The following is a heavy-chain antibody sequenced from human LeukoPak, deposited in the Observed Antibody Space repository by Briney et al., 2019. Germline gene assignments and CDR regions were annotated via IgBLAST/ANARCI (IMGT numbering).Heavy chain of an antibody. CDR1: GFTFSDYY. Sequence: PGGSLRLSCAASGFTFSDYYMSWIRQAPGKGLEWVSYISSSSYTNYADSVKGRFTISRVNAKNSLYLQMNSLRAEDTAVYYCARVGRMRIAAAGARAFDIWGQGTMVTVSS. CDR2: ISSSSYT. D-gene: IGHD6-25*01. CDR3: ARVGRMRIAAAGARAFDI. V-gene: IGHV3-11*06. J-gene: IGHJ3*02.